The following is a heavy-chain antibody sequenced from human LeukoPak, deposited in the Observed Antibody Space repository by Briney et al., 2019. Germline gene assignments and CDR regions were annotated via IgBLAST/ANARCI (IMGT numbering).Heavy chain of an antibody. CDR2: VYYSGST. CDR3: ARDYCSGGSCSLGVDY. D-gene: IGHD2-15*01. J-gene: IGHJ4*02. Sequence: SETLSLTCTVSGGSISSGSDYWGWIRQPPGKGPEWIGSVYYSGSTFYKSSLKSRVTISVDTSKNQFSLKLSSVTAADTAVYYCARDYCSGGSCSLGVDYWGQGTLVTVSS. V-gene: IGHV4-39*02. CDR1: GGSISSGSDY.